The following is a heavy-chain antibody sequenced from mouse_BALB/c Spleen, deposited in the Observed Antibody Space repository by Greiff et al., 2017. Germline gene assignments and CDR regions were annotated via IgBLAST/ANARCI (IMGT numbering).Heavy chain of an antibody. Sequence: DVMLVESGGGLVKPGGSLKLSCAASGFTFSDYYMYWVRQTPEKRLEWVATISDGGSYTYYPDSVKGRFTISRDNAKNNLYLQMSSLKSEDTAMYYCARDGGWLRLYYFDYWGQGTTLTVSS. CDR3: ARDGGWLRLYYFDY. CDR2: ISDGGSYT. J-gene: IGHJ2*01. V-gene: IGHV5-4*02. D-gene: IGHD2-2*01. CDR1: GFTFSDYY.